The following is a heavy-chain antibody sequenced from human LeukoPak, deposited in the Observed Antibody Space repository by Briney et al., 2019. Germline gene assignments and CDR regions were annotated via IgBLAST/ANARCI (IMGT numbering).Heavy chain of an antibody. CDR1: GFTFSSYA. J-gene: IGHJ4*02. D-gene: IGHD2-15*01. V-gene: IGHV3-30*04. Sequence: GGSLRLSCAASGFTFSSYAMHWVRQAPGKGLEWVAVISYDGSNKYYADSVKGRSTISRDNSKNTLYLQMNSLRAEDTAVYYCARDGANVVVVSGSFDYWGQGTLVTVSS. CDR2: ISYDGSNK. CDR3: ARDGANVVVVSGSFDY.